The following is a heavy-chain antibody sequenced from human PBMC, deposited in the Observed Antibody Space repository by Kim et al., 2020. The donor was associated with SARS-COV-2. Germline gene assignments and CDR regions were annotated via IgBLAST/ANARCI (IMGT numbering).Heavy chain of an antibody. V-gene: IGHV4-39*01. CDR2: IYYSGRS. Sequence: SETLSLTCTVSGDSITSNNYYWGWVRQSPGKGLEWLGNIYYSGRSYYNPSLKSRVTISVDTSKTQFSLRLSSVTAADTAVYYCARQPYDFPPTYGMDVWGQGTAVTVSS. D-gene: IGHD3-3*01. CDR3: ARQPYDFPPTYGMDV. CDR1: GDSITSNNYY. J-gene: IGHJ6*02.